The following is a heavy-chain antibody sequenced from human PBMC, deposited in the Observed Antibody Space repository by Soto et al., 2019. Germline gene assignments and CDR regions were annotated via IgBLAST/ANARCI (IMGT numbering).Heavy chain of an antibody. Sequence: GGSLRLSCAVSGFRFRDYWMSWVRQAPGKGLEWVANIKQDESDKYYVDSVKGRFTISRDNAKNALYLQMNSLRVEDTAVYYCAAYCYTMTCTHFHGYSWGQGTQVTV. D-gene: IGHD3-16*02. CDR2: IKQDESDK. CDR1: GFRFRDYW. V-gene: IGHV3-7*03. J-gene: IGHJ5*02. CDR3: AAYCYTMTCTHFHGYS.